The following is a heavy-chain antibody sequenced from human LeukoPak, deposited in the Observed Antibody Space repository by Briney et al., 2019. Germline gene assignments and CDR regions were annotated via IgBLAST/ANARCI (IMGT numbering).Heavy chain of an antibody. CDR3: ARGNGRIQLSRH. J-gene: IGHJ4*02. D-gene: IGHD5-18*01. V-gene: IGHV4-30-4*08. Sequence: SETLSLTCTVSGGSISSGDYYWSWIRQPPGKGLEWIGYIYYSGSTYYNPSLKSRVTISVDTSKNQFSLKLSSVTAADTAVYYCARGNGRIQLSRHWGLGTLVTVSS. CDR2: IYYSGST. CDR1: GGSISSGDYY.